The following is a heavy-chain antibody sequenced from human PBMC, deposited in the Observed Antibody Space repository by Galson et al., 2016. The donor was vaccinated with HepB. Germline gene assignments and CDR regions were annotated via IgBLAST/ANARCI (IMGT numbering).Heavy chain of an antibody. J-gene: IGHJ5*01. D-gene: IGHD4-11*01. CDR2: IWYDGTSK. V-gene: IGHV3-33*06. CDR1: GFTFSNFA. CDR3: AKVATPNRNYENWFDS. Sequence: SLRLFCAASGFTFSNFAMHWVRQAPGKGLEWVAVIWYDGTSKYYVDSVKGRFTISRDNSKNTLNLQMNSLRAEDTAVYYCAKVATPNRNYENWFDSWGQGTLVTVAS.